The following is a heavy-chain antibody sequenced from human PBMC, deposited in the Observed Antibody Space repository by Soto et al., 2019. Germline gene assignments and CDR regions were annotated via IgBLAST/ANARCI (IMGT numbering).Heavy chain of an antibody. Sequence: SETLSLTCTVSGDSISSYYWNWIRQPPGKGLEWIGYIYSSGSTNHNPSLKGRVTISVDTSKNQFSLQLNSVTPEDTAVYYCARGVDQYSSSWYAKTDDAFDIWGQGTMVTVSS. CDR3: ARGVDQYSSSWYAKTDDAFDI. D-gene: IGHD6-13*01. CDR2: IYSSGST. V-gene: IGHV4-59*12. CDR1: GDSISSYY. J-gene: IGHJ3*02.